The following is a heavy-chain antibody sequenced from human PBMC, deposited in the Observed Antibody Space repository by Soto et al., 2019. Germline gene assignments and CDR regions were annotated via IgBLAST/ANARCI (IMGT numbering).Heavy chain of an antibody. CDR2: INHSGST. CDR1: GGSFSGYY. V-gene: IGHV4-34*01. J-gene: IGHJ5*02. Sequence: QVQLQQWGAGLLKPSETLSLTCAVYGGSFSGYYWSWIRQPPGKGLEWIGEINHSGSTNYNPSLKSRVTISVDTSKNQFPLKLSSVTAADTAVYYCAPIAARPDWFDPWGQGTLVTVSS. D-gene: IGHD6-6*01. CDR3: APIAARPDWFDP.